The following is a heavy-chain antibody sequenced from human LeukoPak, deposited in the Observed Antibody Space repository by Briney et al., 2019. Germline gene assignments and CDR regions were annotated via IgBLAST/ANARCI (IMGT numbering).Heavy chain of an antibody. Sequence: ASVKVSCKASGYTFTIYYMHWVRQAPGQGLEWMGWINPNSGATSFAQRFQGRVTMTRDTSISTAYMELSGLTSDDTAVYYCARNPPYCTSTSCYNDYWGQGTLVTVSS. CDR2: INPNSGAT. CDR3: ARNPPYCTSTSCYNDY. V-gene: IGHV1-2*02. CDR1: GYTFTIYY. D-gene: IGHD2-2*02. J-gene: IGHJ4*02.